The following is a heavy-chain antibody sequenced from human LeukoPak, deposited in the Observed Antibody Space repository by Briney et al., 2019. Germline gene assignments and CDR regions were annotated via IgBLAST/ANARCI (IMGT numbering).Heavy chain of an antibody. CDR1: GGTFSSYA. Sequence: SVKLSCKASGGTFSSYAISWVRQAPGQGLEWMGGIIPIFGTANYAQKFHGRVTITADESTSTAYLELSSLRSEDTAVYYCASSYYDFWSGYHRFDYWGQGTLVTVSS. J-gene: IGHJ4*02. CDR3: ASSYYDFWSGYHRFDY. V-gene: IGHV1-69*01. CDR2: IIPIFGTA. D-gene: IGHD3-3*01.